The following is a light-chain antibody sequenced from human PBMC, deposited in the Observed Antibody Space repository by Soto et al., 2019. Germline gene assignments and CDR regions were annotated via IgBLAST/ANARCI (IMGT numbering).Light chain of an antibody. V-gene: IGKV1-8*01. CDR2: AAS. J-gene: IGKJ1*01. Sequence: IQMTQSPSSLSASVGDRVTITCRASQGIANYLAWYQQKPGKAPKLLIYAASTLQSGVPSRVSGSGSGTDVTLTISCLQSEDFATYYCQQYYSYPWTFGQGTKVDIK. CDR1: QGIANY. CDR3: QQYYSYPWT.